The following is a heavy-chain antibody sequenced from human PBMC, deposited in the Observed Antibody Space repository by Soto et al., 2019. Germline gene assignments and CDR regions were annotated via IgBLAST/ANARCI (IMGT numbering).Heavy chain of an antibody. V-gene: IGHV3-23*01. CDR1: GFTFSNYA. J-gene: IGHJ3*01. Sequence: GGSLRLSCAASGFTFSNYAMNWVRQAPGKGLEWVSAISASGGRTYYADSVKGRFTLSRDNSRKTLDLQMNSLRPEDTAVYYCAKDTDCSGGSCASFDVWGLGTLVTVSS. CDR3: AKDTDCSGGSCASFDV. D-gene: IGHD2-15*01. CDR2: ISASGGRT.